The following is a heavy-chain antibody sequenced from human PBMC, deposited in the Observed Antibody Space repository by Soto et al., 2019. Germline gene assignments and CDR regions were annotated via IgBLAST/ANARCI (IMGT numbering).Heavy chain of an antibody. D-gene: IGHD4-4*01. CDR3: ARAPSKSNYFKASLKNYYYYGMDV. CDR1: GFTFSSYA. J-gene: IGHJ6*02. V-gene: IGHV3-30-3*01. Sequence: GSLRLSCAASGFTFSSYAMHWVRQAPGKGLEWVAVLSYDGSNKYYADSVKGRFTISRDNSKNTLYLQMNSLRAEDTAAYYCARAPSKSNYFKASLKNYYYYGMDVWGQGTTVTVSS. CDR2: LSYDGSNK.